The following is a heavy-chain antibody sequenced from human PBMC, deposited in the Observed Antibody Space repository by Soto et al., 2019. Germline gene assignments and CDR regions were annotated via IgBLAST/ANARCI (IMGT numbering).Heavy chain of an antibody. CDR2: ISGSGGST. CDR3: AKDEHRDSGDPNWFDP. J-gene: IGHJ5*02. D-gene: IGHD4-17*01. V-gene: IGHV3-23*01. Sequence: GGSLRLSCAASGFTFSSYAMSWVRQAPGKGLEWVSAISGSGGSTYYADSVKGRFTISRDNSKNTLYLQMNSLRAEDTAVYYCAKDEHRDSGDPNWFDPWGQGTLVTVSS. CDR1: GFTFSSYA.